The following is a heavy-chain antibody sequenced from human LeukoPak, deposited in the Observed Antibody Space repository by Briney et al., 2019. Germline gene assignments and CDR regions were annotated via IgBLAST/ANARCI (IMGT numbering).Heavy chain of an antibody. D-gene: IGHD3-16*02. V-gene: IGHV4-34*01. CDR1: GGSFSGYY. CDR2: INHSGST. CDR3: ARAGYDYVWGSYRDKGRFDY. Sequence: SETLSLTCAVYGGSFSGYYWSWIRQPPGKGLEWIGEINHSGSTNYNPSLKSRVTISEDTSKNQFSLKLSSVTAADTAVYYCARAGYDYVWGSYRDKGRFDYWGQGTLVTVSS. J-gene: IGHJ4*02.